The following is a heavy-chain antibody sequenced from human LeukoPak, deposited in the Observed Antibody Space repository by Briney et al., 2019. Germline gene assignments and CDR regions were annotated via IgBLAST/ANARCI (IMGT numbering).Heavy chain of an antibody. D-gene: IGHD3-9*01. CDR3: ARVVRDYDILSGYWDY. Sequence: PSETLSLTCTVSGGSISSSSYYWGWIRQPPGKGLEWIGSIYYSGSTYYNPSLKSRVTISVDTSKNQFSLKLSSVTAADTAVYYCARVVRDYDILSGYWDYWGQGTLVTVSS. J-gene: IGHJ4*02. V-gene: IGHV4-39*01. CDR1: GGSISSSSYY. CDR2: IYYSGST.